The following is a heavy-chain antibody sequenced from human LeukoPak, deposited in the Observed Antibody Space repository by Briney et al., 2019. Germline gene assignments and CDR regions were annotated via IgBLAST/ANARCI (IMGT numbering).Heavy chain of an antibody. V-gene: IGHV3-23*01. CDR2: ISGSGDTT. J-gene: IGHJ4*02. D-gene: IGHD1-26*01. Sequence: GGSLRLSCAGSGFIFSTYAMTWVRQAPGKGLEWVSGISGSGDTTYYADSVKGRFTISRDNAKNSLYLQMNSLRAVDTAVYYCARDAWELPDYWGQGTLVTVSS. CDR3: ARDAWELPDY. CDR1: GFIFSTYA.